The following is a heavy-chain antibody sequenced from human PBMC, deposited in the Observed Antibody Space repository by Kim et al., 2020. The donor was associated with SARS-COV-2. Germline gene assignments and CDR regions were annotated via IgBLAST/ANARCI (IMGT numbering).Heavy chain of an antibody. D-gene: IGHD3-10*01. Sequence: YADSVNARFTISRDTAKNSLYLQSNRLRAEDTAVYYCARVYYYGSGDPDYCGQGTLVTISS. CDR3: ARVYYYGSGDPDY. V-gene: IGHV3-74*01. J-gene: IGHJ4*01.